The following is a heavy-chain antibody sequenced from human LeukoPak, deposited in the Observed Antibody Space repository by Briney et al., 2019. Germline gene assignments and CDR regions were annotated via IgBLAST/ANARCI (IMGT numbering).Heavy chain of an antibody. Sequence: PGGSLRLSCAASGFTASSNYMSWVRQAPGKGLEWVSVIYSGGSTYYADSVKGRFTISRHNSKNTLYLQMNSLRAEDTAVYYCARMYSSSWVLYWGQGTLVTVSS. V-gene: IGHV3-53*04. CDR2: IYSGGST. CDR1: GFTASSNY. J-gene: IGHJ4*02. CDR3: ARMYSSSWVLY. D-gene: IGHD6-13*01.